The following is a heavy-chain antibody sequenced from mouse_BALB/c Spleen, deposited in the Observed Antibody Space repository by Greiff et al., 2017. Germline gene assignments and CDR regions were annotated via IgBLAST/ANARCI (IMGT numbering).Heavy chain of an antibody. J-gene: IGHJ2*01. D-gene: IGHD1-1*01. Sequence: QVQLQQSGAELAKPGASVKMSCKASGYTFTSYWMHWVKQRPGQGLEWIGYINPSTGYTEYNQKFKDKATLTADKSSSTAYMQLSSLTSEDSAVYYCARLGDGSSYEVGRYYFDYWGQGTTLTVSS. V-gene: IGHV1-7*01. CDR2: INPSTGYT. CDR1: GYTFTSYW. CDR3: ARLGDGSSYEVGRYYFDY.